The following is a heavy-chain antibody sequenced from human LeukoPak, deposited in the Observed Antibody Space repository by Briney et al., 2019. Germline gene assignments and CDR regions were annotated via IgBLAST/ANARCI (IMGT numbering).Heavy chain of an antibody. J-gene: IGHJ6*02. CDR3: AKAFYSSSWYEDYYYGMDV. Sequence: GRSLRLSCAASGFTFSSYAMSWVRQAPGKGLEWVSAISGSGGSTYYADSVKGRFTISRDNSKNTLYLQMNSLRAEDTAVYYCAKAFYSSSWYEDYYYGMDVWGQGTTVTVSS. D-gene: IGHD6-13*01. CDR1: GFTFSSYA. V-gene: IGHV3-23*01. CDR2: ISGSGGST.